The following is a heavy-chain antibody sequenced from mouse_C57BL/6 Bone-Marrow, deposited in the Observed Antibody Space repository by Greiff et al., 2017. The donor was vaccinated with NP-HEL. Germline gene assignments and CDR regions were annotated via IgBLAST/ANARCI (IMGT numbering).Heavy chain of an antibody. D-gene: IGHD1-1*01. J-gene: IGHJ4*01. V-gene: IGHV5-12*01. CDR3: ARRHYGSSYDYAMDY. CDR2: ISNGGGST. CDR1: GFTFSDYY. Sequence: VQLKESGGGLVQPGGSLKLSCAASGFTFSDYYMYWVRQTPEKRLEWVAYISNGGGSTYYPDTVKGRFTISRDNAKNTLYLQMSRLKSEDTAMYYCARRHYGSSYDYAMDYWGQGTSVTVSS.